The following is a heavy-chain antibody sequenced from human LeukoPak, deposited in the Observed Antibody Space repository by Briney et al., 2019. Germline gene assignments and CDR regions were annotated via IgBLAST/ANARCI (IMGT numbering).Heavy chain of an antibody. CDR3: ARDSNPKMGAATYYFDY. V-gene: IGHV1-2*02. D-gene: IGHD1-26*01. CDR1: GYTFTGYY. Sequence: GASVKVSCKASGYTFTGYYMHWVRQAPGQGLEWMGWINPNSGGTNYAQKFQGRVTMTRDTSISTAYMELSRLRSDDTAVYYCARDSNPKMGAATYYFDYWGQGTLVTVSS. CDR2: INPNSGGT. J-gene: IGHJ4*02.